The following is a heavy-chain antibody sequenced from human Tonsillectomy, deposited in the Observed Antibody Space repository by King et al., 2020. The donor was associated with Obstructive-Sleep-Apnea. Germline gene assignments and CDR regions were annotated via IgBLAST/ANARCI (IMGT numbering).Heavy chain of an antibody. CDR1: GFTFDEYA. V-gene: IGHV3-9*01. J-gene: IGHJ6*02. CDR3: AKARNSELTYGMAV. CDR2: ISWSSGNI. D-gene: IGHD2/OR15-2a*01. Sequence: QLVQSGGGLVQPDRSLRLSCAASGFTFDEYAMHWVRQAPGKGLEWVSGISWSSGNIGYADSVKGRFTISRDDAKNSLYLQMNSLSAEDTALYYCAKARNSELTYGMAVWGQGTTVSVSS.